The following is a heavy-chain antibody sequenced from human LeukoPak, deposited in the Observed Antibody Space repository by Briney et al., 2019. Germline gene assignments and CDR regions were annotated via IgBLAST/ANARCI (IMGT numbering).Heavy chain of an antibody. CDR2: ISPSSHYI. J-gene: IGHJ4*02. V-gene: IGHV3-21*01. CDR1: GFTFSNYS. D-gene: IGHD6-6*01. CDR3: AKAARGFDY. Sequence: GRSLRLSCAGSGFTFSNYSINWVRQAPGKGLEWVSSISPSSHYIYYADSVRGRFTISRDNAKNSLYLQMNSLRAEDTAVYYCAKAARGFDYWGQGTLVTVSS.